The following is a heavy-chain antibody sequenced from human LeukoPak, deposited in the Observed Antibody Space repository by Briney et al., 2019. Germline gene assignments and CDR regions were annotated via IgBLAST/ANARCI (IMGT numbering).Heavy chain of an antibody. CDR3: ASSGYYGPPPSPFDY. Sequence: YIYYSGSTNYNPSLKSRVTIPVDTSKNQFSLKLSSVTAADTAVYYCASSGYYGPPPSPFDYWGQGTLVTVSS. D-gene: IGHD3-22*01. J-gene: IGHJ4*02. CDR2: IYYSGST. V-gene: IGHV4-59*01.